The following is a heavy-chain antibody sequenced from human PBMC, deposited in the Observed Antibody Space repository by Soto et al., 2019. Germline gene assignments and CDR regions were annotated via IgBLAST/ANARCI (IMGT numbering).Heavy chain of an antibody. CDR2: IIPIFGTA. V-gene: IGHV1-69*13. CDR1: GGTFSSYA. CDR3: ARGGRGYSYGSYYYYGMDV. Sequence: ASGKVSCKASGGTFSSYAISWVRQAPGQGLEWMGGIIPIFGTANYAQKFQGRVTITADESTSTAYMELSSLRSEDTAVYYCARGGRGYSYGSYYYYGMDVWRQGTTVTVSS. J-gene: IGHJ6*02. D-gene: IGHD5-18*01.